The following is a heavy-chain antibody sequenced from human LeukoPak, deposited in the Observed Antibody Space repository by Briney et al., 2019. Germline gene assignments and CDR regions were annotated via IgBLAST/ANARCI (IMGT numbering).Heavy chain of an antibody. J-gene: IGHJ4*02. D-gene: IGHD5-18*01. Sequence: SETLSLTCGVYGGSFSGYYWSWIRQPPGKGLEWIGEINHSGSANYNPSLKSRVTISVDTSKNQLSLKLSSVTAADTAVYYCAWDIAKARRTAHFDYWGQGTLVTVSS. CDR3: AWDIAKARRTAHFDY. CDR2: INHSGSA. V-gene: IGHV4-34*01. CDR1: GGSFSGYY.